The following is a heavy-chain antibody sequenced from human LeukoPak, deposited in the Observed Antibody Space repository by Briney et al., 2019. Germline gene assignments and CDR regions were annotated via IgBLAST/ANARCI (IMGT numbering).Heavy chain of an antibody. D-gene: IGHD2-2*02. J-gene: IGHJ6*02. Sequence: GGSLRLSCAASGFAFSATYMSWIRQAPGKGLEWTSYISDSSTVVYYTDSVKGRFTISRDNANNSLFLQLNSLRAEDTAVYFCARDRRPAQYRSLDVWGRGTTVTVSS. CDR1: GFAFSATY. CDR2: ISDSSTVV. V-gene: IGHV3-11*01. CDR3: ARDRRPAQYRSLDV.